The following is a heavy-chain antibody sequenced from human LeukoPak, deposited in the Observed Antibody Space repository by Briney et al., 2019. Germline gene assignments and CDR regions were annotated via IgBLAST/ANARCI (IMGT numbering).Heavy chain of an antibody. D-gene: IGHD1-26*01. CDR1: GGSLSSYY. CDR2: IYYSGST. J-gene: IGHJ4*02. Sequence: SETLSLTCAVSGGSLSSYYWSWIRQPPGKGLEWIGYIYYSGSTNYNPSLKTRVTISVDTSKNQFSLKLSSVTAAVTAVYYCARDRSFPFDYWGQGTLVAVSS. V-gene: IGHV4-59*01. CDR3: ARDRSFPFDY.